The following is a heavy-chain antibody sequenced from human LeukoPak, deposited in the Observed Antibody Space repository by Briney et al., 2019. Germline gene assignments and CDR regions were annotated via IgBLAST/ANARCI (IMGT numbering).Heavy chain of an antibody. CDR2: ISDSGDST. J-gene: IGHJ4*02. CDR1: GYTFSSYA. D-gene: IGHD6-19*01. V-gene: IGHV3-23*01. CDR3: ATARALAGPFDY. Sequence: GGSPRLSCEASGYTFSSYAMSWVRQAPGKGLEWVSVISDSGDSTSYADSVKGRFTISRDSSKSTLYLQVDSLRAEDTAVYYCATARALAGPFDYWGQGTLVTVSS.